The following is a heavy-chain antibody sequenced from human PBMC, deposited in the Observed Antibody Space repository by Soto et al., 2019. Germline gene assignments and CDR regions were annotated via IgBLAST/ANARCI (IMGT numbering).Heavy chain of an antibody. J-gene: IGHJ6*02. D-gene: IGHD3-10*01. CDR3: ARDRAGYYGSGSYYYYYGMDV. Sequence: ASVKVSCKASGGTFSSYTISWVRQAPGQGLEWMGRIIPILGIANYAQKFQGRVTITADKSTSTAYMELSSLRSEDTAVYYCARDRAGYYGSGSYYYYYGMDVWGQGTTVTVS. CDR1: GGTFSSYT. V-gene: IGHV1-69*04. CDR2: IIPILGIA.